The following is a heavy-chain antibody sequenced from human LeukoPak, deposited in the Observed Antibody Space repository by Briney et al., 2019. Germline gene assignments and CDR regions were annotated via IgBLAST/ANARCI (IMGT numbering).Heavy chain of an antibody. D-gene: IGHD6-6*01. Sequence: GGSLRLSCAASGFTFSGYAMHWVRQAPGKGLEWVAVISYDGSNKYYADSVKGRFTISRDNSKNTLYLQMNSLRAEDTAVYYCARFASIAGDYWGQGTLVTVFS. CDR1: GFTFSGYA. J-gene: IGHJ4*02. CDR2: ISYDGSNK. V-gene: IGHV3-30*04. CDR3: ARFASIAGDY.